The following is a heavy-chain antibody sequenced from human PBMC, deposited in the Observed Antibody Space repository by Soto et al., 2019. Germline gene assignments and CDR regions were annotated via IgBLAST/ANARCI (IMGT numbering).Heavy chain of an antibody. J-gene: IGHJ6*02. CDR1: GFTFSSCT. CDR3: SGCSGGACHKNYGMEV. CDR2: ISPSSGHI. V-gene: IGHV3-21*06. Sequence: EVHLVESGGGLVKPGGSLRLSCAVSGFTFSSCTMNWVRQAPGKGLEWVSSISPSSGHIYYADAVKGRFTISRDNAKNSRFMQVNSRSGEDTVVYYCSGCSGGACHKNYGMEVWGQGTTVTVSS. D-gene: IGHD2-15*01.